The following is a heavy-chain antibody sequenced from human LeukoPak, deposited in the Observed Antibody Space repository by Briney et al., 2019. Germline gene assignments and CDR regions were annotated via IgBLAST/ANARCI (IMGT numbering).Heavy chain of an antibody. D-gene: IGHD2-15*01. CDR2: IIPIFGTA. CDR3: ARGAPDCSGGSCYRRDYYNYMDV. J-gene: IGHJ6*03. V-gene: IGHV1-69*05. Sequence: SVKVSCKASGGTFSSYAMSWVRQAPGQGLEWMGGIIPIFGTANYAQKFQGRVTITTDESTSTAYMELSSLRSEDTAVYYCARGAPDCSGGSCYRRDYYNYMDVWGKGNTVTVSS. CDR1: GGTFSSYA.